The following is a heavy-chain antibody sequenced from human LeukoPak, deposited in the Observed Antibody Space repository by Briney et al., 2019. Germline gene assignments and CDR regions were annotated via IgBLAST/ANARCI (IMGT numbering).Heavy chain of an antibody. J-gene: IGHJ6*03. CDR1: GGSISSYY. Sequence: SETLSLTCTVSGGSISSYYWSWIRQPPGKGLEWIGYIYYSGSTNYNPSLKSRVTISVDTSKNQFSLKLSSVTAADTAVYYCAGYGSGYYYYYMDVWGKGTTVTVSS. CDR3: AGYGSGYYYYYMDV. CDR2: IYYSGST. D-gene: IGHD3-10*01. V-gene: IGHV4-59*01.